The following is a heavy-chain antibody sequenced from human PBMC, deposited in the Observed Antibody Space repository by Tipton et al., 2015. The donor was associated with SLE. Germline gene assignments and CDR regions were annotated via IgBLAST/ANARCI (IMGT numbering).Heavy chain of an antibody. CDR1: GGSFSDYY. D-gene: IGHD2-2*01. Sequence: TLSLTCAVYGGSFSDYYWSWIRQPPGKGLEWIGEINHSGSTNYNPSLKSRVTISVDTSKNQFSLRLSSVTAADTAVYYCARSVTPAAIGWFDPWGQGTLVTVSS. V-gene: IGHV4-34*01. CDR2: INHSGST. J-gene: IGHJ5*02. CDR3: ARSVTPAAIGWFDP.